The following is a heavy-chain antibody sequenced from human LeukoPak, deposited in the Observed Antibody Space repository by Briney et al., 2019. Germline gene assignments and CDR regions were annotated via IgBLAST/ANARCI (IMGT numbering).Heavy chain of an antibody. CDR3: AKDRHLAI. J-gene: IGHJ3*02. CDR1: GFTFSSSA. V-gene: IGHV3-23*01. CDR2: ITTSGGST. Sequence: GGSLSLSCAASGFTFSSSAMIWVRQAPGKGLEWVSTITTSGGSTSFADSVKGRFTISRDNSKNTLYLQMSSLRAEDTAIYYCAKDRHLAIWGQGTMVTVSS.